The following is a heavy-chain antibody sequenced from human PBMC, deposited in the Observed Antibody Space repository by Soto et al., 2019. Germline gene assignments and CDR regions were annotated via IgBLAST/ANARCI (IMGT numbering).Heavy chain of an antibody. V-gene: IGHV1-69*01. J-gene: IGHJ3*02. CDR2: IIPIFGTA. Sequence: QVQLVQSGAEVKKPGSSVKVSCKASGGTFSSYAISWVRQAPGQGLEWMGGIIPIFGTANYAQKFQGRVTITADECTSTAYMGLSSLGSEDTAVYYCARGEQWPNTNDAFDIWGQGTMVTVSS. D-gene: IGHD6-19*01. CDR1: GGTFSSYA. CDR3: ARGEQWPNTNDAFDI.